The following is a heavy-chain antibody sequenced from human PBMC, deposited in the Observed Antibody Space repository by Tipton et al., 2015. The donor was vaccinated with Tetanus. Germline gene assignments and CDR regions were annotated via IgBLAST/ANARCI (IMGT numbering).Heavy chain of an antibody. Sequence: QLVQSGAEVKKPGASVKVSCKASGYTFTGYYMHWVRQAPGQGLEWMGWINPNSGGTNYAQKFQGRVTMTRDTSISTAYMELSRLRSDDTAVYYCARVDGADTAMGYYYYGMDVWGQGTTVTVSS. V-gene: IGHV1-2*02. J-gene: IGHJ6*02. D-gene: IGHD5-18*01. CDR3: ARVDGADTAMGYYYYGMDV. CDR2: INPNSGGT. CDR1: GYTFTGYY.